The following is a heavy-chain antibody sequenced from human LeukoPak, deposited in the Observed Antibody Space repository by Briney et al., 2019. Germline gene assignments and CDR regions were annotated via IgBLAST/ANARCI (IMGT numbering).Heavy chain of an antibody. V-gene: IGHV4-59*01. D-gene: IGHD3-3*01. J-gene: IGHJ3*02. CDR2: IYYSGST. Sequence: SETLSLTCTVSGGSISSYYWSWIRQPPGKGLEWIGYIYYSGSTNYNPSLKSRVTISVDTSKNQFSLKLSSVTAADTAVYYCARDLKADFWSEDAFDIWGQGTMVTVSS. CDR3: ARDLKADFWSEDAFDI. CDR1: GGSISSYY.